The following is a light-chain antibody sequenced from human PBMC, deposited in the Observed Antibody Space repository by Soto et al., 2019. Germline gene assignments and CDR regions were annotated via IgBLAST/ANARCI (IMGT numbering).Light chain of an antibody. Sequence: DIQMTQSPSTLSASVGDTVTITCRASESIDNWWAWYQQKPGKAPKLLIFAASTLVRGVPSRFSGRGSGTEFTLTISSLQADDYATFYCQQYHTDWTFAQGTKVEIK. CDR1: ESIDNW. CDR2: AAS. CDR3: QQYHTDWT. V-gene: IGKV1-5*01. J-gene: IGKJ1*01.